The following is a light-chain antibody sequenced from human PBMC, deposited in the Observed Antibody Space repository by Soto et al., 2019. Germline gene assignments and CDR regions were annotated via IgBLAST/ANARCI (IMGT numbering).Light chain of an antibody. V-gene: IGKV2-28*01. CDR1: QSLLHSNGYNY. CDR2: LGS. CDR3: MQALQTPSYT. J-gene: IGKJ2*01. Sequence: DIVMTQSPLSLPVTPGEPASISCRSSQSLLHSNGYNYLDWYLQKPGQSPQLLIYLGSNRASGVPDRFSGSGSGTDFTQKISRVEAEDVGVYYCMQALQTPSYTFGQGTKLEIK.